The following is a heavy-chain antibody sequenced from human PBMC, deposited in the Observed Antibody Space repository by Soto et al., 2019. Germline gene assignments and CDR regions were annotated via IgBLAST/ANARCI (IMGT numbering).Heavy chain of an antibody. D-gene: IGHD6-13*01. CDR3: ARHPGRYSSSWARALGCFDY. V-gene: IGHV4-39*01. Sequence: SETLSLTCTVSGGSISSSSYYWGWIRQPPGKGLEWIGSIYYSGSTYYNPSLKSRVTISVDTSKNQFSLKLSSVTAADTAVYYCARHPGRYSSSWARALGCFDYWGQGTLVTVS. J-gene: IGHJ4*02. CDR1: GGSISSSSYY. CDR2: IYYSGST.